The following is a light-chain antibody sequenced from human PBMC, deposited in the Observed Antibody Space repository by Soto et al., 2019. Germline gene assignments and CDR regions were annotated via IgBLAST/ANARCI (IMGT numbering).Light chain of an antibody. Sequence: EVELTQSPGTLSLSPGERATLSCRASQSVSSSHLAWYQQKRGQAPRLLIYDTSTRATGIPDRFSGSGSGTDFTLTISRLEPEDFGVYYCQQYGDSPLTSGPGTKVDI. J-gene: IGKJ3*01. V-gene: IGKV3-20*01. CDR2: DTS. CDR3: QQYGDSPLT. CDR1: QSVSSSH.